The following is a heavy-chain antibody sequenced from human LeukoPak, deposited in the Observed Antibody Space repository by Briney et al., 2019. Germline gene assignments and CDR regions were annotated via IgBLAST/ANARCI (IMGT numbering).Heavy chain of an antibody. CDR1: GGSISSYY. CDR2: VYYTGNS. Sequence: SETLSLTCTVSGGSISSYYWSWIRQPPGKGLEWIGYVYYTGNSNYNPSLNSRATISIDTSKNHFSLKLTSVIAADTAVYFCARGGYGSTMDYWGQGILVTVSS. J-gene: IGHJ4*02. CDR3: ARGGYGSTMDY. V-gene: IGHV4-59*01. D-gene: IGHD4-17*01.